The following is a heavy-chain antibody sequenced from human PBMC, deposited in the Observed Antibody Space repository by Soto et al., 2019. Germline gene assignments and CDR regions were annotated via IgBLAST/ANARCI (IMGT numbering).Heavy chain of an antibody. D-gene: IGHD3-10*01. CDR2: IFHGGTT. V-gene: IGHV4-39*01. CDR3: ARRAGVKQINNYFDS. Sequence: SETLSLTCTASGGSITSSSYYWGWIRQPPGKGLEWIGTIFHGGTTYYNPSLKSRVAISVDTSKNQFSLNLRSVTAADTAMYYCARRAGVKQINNYFDSWGPGTLVTVSS. J-gene: IGHJ5*01. CDR1: GGSITSSSYY.